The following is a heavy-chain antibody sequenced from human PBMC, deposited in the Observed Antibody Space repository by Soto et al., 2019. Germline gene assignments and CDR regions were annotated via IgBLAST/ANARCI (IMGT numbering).Heavy chain of an antibody. V-gene: IGHV1-18*01. J-gene: IGHJ4*02. CDR2: ISAYNGNT. Sequence: QVQLVQSGAEVKKPGASVKVSCKASGYTFTSYGISWVRQAPGQGLEWMGWISAYNGNTNYAQKLQGRVTMTTDTSKNTSRLGVERLRSGGPAVYYCARDPFPLDDYVWGSYRHAPDYWGQGTLVTVSS. D-gene: IGHD3-16*02. CDR3: ARDPFPLDDYVWGSYRHAPDY. CDR1: GYTFTSYG.